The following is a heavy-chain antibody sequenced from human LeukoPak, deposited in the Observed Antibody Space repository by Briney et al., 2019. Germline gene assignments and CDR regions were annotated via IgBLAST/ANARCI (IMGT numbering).Heavy chain of an antibody. J-gene: IGHJ4*02. CDR2: IGSGGSPI. D-gene: IGHD4-17*01. CDR3: ARDAPGTVTNDY. V-gene: IGHV3-48*03. CDR1: GFTFSSYE. Sequence: GGSLRLSCSASGFTFSSYEMNWVRQAPGKGLEWLSWIGSGGSPIYYADSVKGRFTISRDNAKNSLFLQMDSLRADDTAAYYCARDAPGTVTNDYWGQGTLVTVSS.